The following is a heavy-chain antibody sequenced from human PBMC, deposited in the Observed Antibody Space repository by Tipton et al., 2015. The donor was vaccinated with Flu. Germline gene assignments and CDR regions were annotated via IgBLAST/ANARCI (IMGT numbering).Heavy chain of an antibody. CDR2: VHREGST. CDR1: GDSIASDYF. Sequence: TLSLTCSVSGDSIASDYFWAWVRQPPGKGLEWIGNVHREGSTFYSPSLRSRVTIAVDGSKNQFSLRLNSVTAADTAVYFCARRDYSNYVSVPKNWFDSWGRGILVTVSS. V-gene: IGHV4-38-2*01. D-gene: IGHD4-11*01. CDR3: ARRDYSNYVSVPKNWFDS. J-gene: IGHJ5*01.